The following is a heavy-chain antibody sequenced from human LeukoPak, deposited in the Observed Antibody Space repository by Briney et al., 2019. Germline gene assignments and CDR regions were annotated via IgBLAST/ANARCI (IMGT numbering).Heavy chain of an antibody. J-gene: IGHJ4*02. CDR2: IKQDGSDK. CDR3: ARDREGTFDY. V-gene: IGHV3-7*01. D-gene: IGHD1-26*01. CDR1: GFTFSSYW. Sequence: PGGSLRLSCEVSGFTFSSYWMNWVRQAPGKGLEWVANIKQDGSDKYYVDSVKGRFTISRDNAKNSLYLQMNSLRAEDTAVYYCARDREGTFDYWGQGTLVTVSS.